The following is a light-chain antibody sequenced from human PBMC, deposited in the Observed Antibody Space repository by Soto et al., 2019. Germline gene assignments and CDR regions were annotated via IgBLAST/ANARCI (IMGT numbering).Light chain of an antibody. CDR2: GAS. CDR1: QSISSN. V-gene: IGKV3-15*01. CDR3: QQYNNWPRALT. J-gene: IGKJ4*01. Sequence: EIVMTQSPATLSVSPGERATLSCRASQSISSNLAWYQQKPGQAPRLLIYGASTRATDVPPRFSGSGSGTDFTLTISSLQSEDFAVYYCQQYNNWPRALTFGGGTKVDIK.